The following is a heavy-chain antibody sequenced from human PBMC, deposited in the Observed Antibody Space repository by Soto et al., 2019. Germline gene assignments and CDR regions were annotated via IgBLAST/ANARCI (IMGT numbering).Heavy chain of an antibody. CDR2: INHSGST. CDR3: ARRPLYCSGGSCLYYFDY. CDR1: GGSFSGYY. D-gene: IGHD2-15*01. J-gene: IGHJ4*02. Sequence: QVQLQQWGAGLLKPSETLSLTCAVYGGSFSGYYWSWIRQPPGKGLEWIGEINHSGSTNYNPSLKSRVTISVDTSKNQFSLKLSSVTAADTAVYYCARRPLYCSGGSCLYYFDYWGQGTLVTVSS. V-gene: IGHV4-34*01.